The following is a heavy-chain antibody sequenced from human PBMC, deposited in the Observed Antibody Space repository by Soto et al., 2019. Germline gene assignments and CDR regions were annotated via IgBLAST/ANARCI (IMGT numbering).Heavy chain of an antibody. CDR1: GGSFSGYY. Sequence: SETLSLTCAVYGGSFSGYYWSWIRQPPGKGLEWIGEINHSGSTNYNPSPKSRVTISVDTSKNQFSLKLSSVTAADTAVYYCARGFVVVPAALNWFDPWGQGTLVTVSS. D-gene: IGHD2-2*01. CDR2: INHSGST. CDR3: ARGFVVVPAALNWFDP. J-gene: IGHJ5*02. V-gene: IGHV4-34*01.